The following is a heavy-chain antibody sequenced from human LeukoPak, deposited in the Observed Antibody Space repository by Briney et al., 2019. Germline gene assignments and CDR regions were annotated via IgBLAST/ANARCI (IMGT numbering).Heavy chain of an antibody. CDR2: IYSGGST. V-gene: IGHV3-53*01. CDR1: GFTVSSNY. J-gene: IGHJ4*02. CDR3: ARDRRVYCSGGSCSIGFDY. Sequence: GGSLRLSCAASGFTVSSNYMSWVRQAPGKGLEWVSVIYSGGSTYYADSVKGRFTISRDNSKNTLYLQMNSLRAEDTAVYYCARDRRVYCSGGSCSIGFDYWGQGTLVTVSS. D-gene: IGHD2-15*01.